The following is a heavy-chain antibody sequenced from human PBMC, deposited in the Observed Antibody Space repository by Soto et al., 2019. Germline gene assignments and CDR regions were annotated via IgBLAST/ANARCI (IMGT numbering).Heavy chain of an antibody. CDR1: GFTFSNAW. Sequence: PGGSLRLSCAASGFTFSNAWMSWVRQAPGKGLEWVGRIKSKTDGGTTDYAAPVKGRFTISRDDSKNTLYLQMNSLKTEDTAVYYCTTVGHYDILTGYKPYYYYGMDVWGQGTTVTV. D-gene: IGHD3-9*01. J-gene: IGHJ6*02. V-gene: IGHV3-15*01. CDR3: TTVGHYDILTGYKPYYYYGMDV. CDR2: IKSKTDGGTT.